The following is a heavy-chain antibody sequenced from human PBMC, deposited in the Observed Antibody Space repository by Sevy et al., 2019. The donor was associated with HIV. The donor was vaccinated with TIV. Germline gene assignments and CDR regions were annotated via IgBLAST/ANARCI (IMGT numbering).Heavy chain of an antibody. V-gene: IGHV4-39*02. CDR1: GGFISSSTYY. Sequence: SETLSLTCTVTGGFISSSTYYWAWIRQPPGKGLEWIGSMYYSGNTYYNPSLKSRPTISGDTSKNNFSRRLPSVTAADTAVYYCARSDGRWQQLFHFDHWGQGTLVTVSS. D-gene: IGHD3-10*01. CDR2: MYYSGNT. J-gene: IGHJ4*02. CDR3: ARSDGRWQQLFHFDH.